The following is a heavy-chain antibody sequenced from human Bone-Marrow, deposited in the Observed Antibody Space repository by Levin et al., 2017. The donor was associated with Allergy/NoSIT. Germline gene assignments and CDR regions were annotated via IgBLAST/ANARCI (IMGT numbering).Heavy chain of an antibody. CDR1: GYTFTNYY. Sequence: ASVKVSCKASGYTFTNYYIHWVRQAPGQGLEWVGMINPNGGNTKYGQKFQGRVSMARDTSTDTVYMDLRSLRSEDTAVYFCARDRTHYYGSRFWYFDLWGRGTLVTVSS. CDR2: INPNGGNT. D-gene: IGHD3-10*01. CDR3: ARDRTHYYGSRFWYFDL. J-gene: IGHJ2*01. V-gene: IGHV1-46*01.